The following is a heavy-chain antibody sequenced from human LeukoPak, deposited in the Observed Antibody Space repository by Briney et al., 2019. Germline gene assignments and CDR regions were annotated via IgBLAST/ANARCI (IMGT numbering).Heavy chain of an antibody. CDR3: ARHDAPLNSGYAPMDFDY. CDR2: IYYSRST. Sequence: SETLSLTCTVSGGSINSTSYYWGWIRQPPGKGLEWIGSIYYSRSTHYHPSLKGRVTISVDTSKNQFSLKLSSVTAADTAVYYCARHDAPLNSGYAPMDFDYWGQGTLVTVSS. CDR1: GGSINSTSYY. V-gene: IGHV4-39*01. D-gene: IGHD5-12*01. J-gene: IGHJ4*02.